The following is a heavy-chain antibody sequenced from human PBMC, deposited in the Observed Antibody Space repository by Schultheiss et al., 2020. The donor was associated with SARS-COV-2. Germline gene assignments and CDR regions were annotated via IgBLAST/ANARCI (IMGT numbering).Heavy chain of an antibody. Sequence: GGSLRLSCAASGFTFSSYWMSWVRQAPGKGLEWVANIKQDGSEKYYVDSVKGRFTISRDNAKNSLYLQMNSLRAEDTAVYYCARDRGGDKFNNAFDIWGQGTMVTVSS. CDR2: IKQDGSEK. J-gene: IGHJ3*02. CDR1: GFTFSSYW. V-gene: IGHV3-7*01. D-gene: IGHD2-21*02. CDR3: ARDRGGDKFNNAFDI.